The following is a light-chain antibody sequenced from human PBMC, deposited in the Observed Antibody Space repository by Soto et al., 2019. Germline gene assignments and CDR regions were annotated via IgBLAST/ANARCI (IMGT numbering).Light chain of an antibody. CDR3: ASWDDSRRWV. CDR2: RNN. CDR1: SSNIGSNY. V-gene: IGLV1-47*01. J-gene: IGLJ3*02. Sequence: QPVLTQPPSASGTPGQRVTISCSGSSSNIGSNYVYWYQQLPGTDPKLLIYRNNQRPSGVPDRFSGSKSGTSASLAISGLRSEDEADYYCASWDDSRRWVFGGGTKLTVL.